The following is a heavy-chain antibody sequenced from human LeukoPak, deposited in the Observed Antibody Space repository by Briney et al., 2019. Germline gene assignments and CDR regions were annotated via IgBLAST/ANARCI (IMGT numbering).Heavy chain of an antibody. CDR3: ARDGDTPMSIASGGMDV. J-gene: IGHJ6*02. CDR1: GFTFSSYS. V-gene: IGHV3-21*01. Sequence: PGGSLRLSCAASGFTFSSYSMNWVRQAPGKGLEWVSSISSSSTYIYYADSVKGRFTISRDNAKSSLFLQMNSLRPEDTAVYYCARDGDTPMSIASGGMDVWGRGTTVTVSS. D-gene: IGHD5-18*01. CDR2: ISSSSTYI.